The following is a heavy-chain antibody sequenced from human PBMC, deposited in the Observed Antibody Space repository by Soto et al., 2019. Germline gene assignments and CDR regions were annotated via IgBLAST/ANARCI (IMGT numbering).Heavy chain of an antibody. D-gene: IGHD6-19*01. J-gene: IGHJ4*02. CDR2: ISWNSGSI. CDR1: GFTFDDYA. V-gene: IGHV3-9*01. Sequence: EVQLVESGGGLVQPGRSLRLSCAASGFTFDDYAMHWVRQAPGKGLEWVSGISWNSGSIGYADSEKGRFTISRDNAKNSLYLQMNSLRAEDTASYYCAKVGGGWYEQPGDYWGQGTLVTVSS. CDR3: AKVGGGWYEQPGDY.